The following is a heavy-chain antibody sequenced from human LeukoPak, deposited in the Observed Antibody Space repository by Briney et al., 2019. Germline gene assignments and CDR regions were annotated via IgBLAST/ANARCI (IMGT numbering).Heavy chain of an antibody. D-gene: IGHD6-13*01. CDR1: GYTFTGYY. J-gene: IGHJ4*02. CDR2: INPNSGGT. V-gene: IGHV1-2*02. Sequence: ASVKVSCKASGYTFTGYYMHWVRKAPGQGLEWMGWINPNSGGTNYAQKFQGRVTMTRDTSISTAYMELSRLRSDDTAVYYCAREAAAGATPDYWGQGTLVTVSS. CDR3: AREAAAGATPDY.